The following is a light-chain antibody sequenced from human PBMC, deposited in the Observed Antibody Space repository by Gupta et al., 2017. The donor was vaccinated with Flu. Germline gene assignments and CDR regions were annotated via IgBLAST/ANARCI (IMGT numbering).Light chain of an antibody. J-gene: IGLJ1*01. CDR3: VLYMGSGYYV. CDR1: SGSVSTSYY. Sequence: QTVVTHEPSFSVSPGGTVTLTCGLSSGSVSTSYYPSWYQQTPGQAPRTLIYSTNTRSSGVPDRFSGSILGNKAALTITGAQADDESDYYCVLYMGSGYYVFGTGTKVTVL. V-gene: IGLV8-61*01. CDR2: STN.